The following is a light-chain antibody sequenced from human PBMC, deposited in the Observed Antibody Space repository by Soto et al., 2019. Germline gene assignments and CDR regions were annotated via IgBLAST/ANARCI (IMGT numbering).Light chain of an antibody. V-gene: IGKV3-15*01. J-gene: IGKJ1*01. CDR1: QSVSSN. CDR2: DAS. Sequence: EMVMTQSPATLSVSPGERATLSCRASQSVSSNLAWYQQKPGQAPRLLIYDASSLESGVPSRFSGSGSGTEFTLTISSLQPDDFATYYCQQYNSYSLTFGQGTKVEIK. CDR3: QQYNSYSLT.